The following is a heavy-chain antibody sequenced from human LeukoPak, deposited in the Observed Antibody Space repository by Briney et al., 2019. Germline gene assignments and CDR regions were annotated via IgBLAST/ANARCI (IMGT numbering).Heavy chain of an antibody. J-gene: IGHJ4*02. CDR3: ARYYYDSSGYPYYFDY. D-gene: IGHD3-22*01. V-gene: IGHV1-2*02. CDR2: INPNSGGT. CDR1: GYTFTGYY. Sequence: GASVKVSCKASGYTFTGYYMHWVRQAPGQGLEWMGWINPNSGGTNYAQKFQGRVTMTRGTSISTAYMELSRLRSDDTAVYYCARYYYDSSGYPYYFDYWGQGTLVTVSS.